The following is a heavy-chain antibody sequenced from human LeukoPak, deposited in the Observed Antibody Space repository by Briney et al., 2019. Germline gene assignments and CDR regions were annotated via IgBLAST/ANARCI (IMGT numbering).Heavy chain of an antibody. J-gene: IGHJ4*02. CDR1: GGSISSYY. CDR2: IYYSGST. CDR3: ARGPPAYNWNDGGYFDN. D-gene: IGHD1-20*01. V-gene: IGHV4-59*12. Sequence: SETLSLTCTVSGGSISSYYWSWIRQPPGKGLEWIGYIYYSGSTNYNPSLKSRVTISVDKSKNRFSLKVTSVAAADTAMYYCARGPPAYNWNDGGYFDNWGQGTLVTVSS.